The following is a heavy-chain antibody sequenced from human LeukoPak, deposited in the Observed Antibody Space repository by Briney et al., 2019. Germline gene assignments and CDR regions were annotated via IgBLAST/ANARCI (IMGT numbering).Heavy chain of an antibody. CDR1: GASINDYY. CDR3: ARYGDGYKLDY. CDR2: IYYSGST. J-gene: IGHJ4*02. D-gene: IGHD5-24*01. V-gene: IGHV4-59*01. Sequence: SETLSLTCTVSGASINDYYCIWVRQPPGKGLDWIGYIYYSGSTNYNPSLRSRVTISGDTSQNQVSLKLSSVTAADTAVYYCARYGDGYKLDYWGQGTLVTVSS.